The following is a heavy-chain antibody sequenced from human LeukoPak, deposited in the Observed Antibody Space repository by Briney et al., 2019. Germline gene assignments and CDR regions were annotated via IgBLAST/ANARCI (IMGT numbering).Heavy chain of an antibody. V-gene: IGHV1-18*01. CDR3: ARDGYCSGGSCNNWFDP. CDR1: GYTFTSYG. CDR2: ISAYNGNT. Sequence: ASVKVSCKASGYTFTSYGISWVRQAPGQGLEWMGWISAYNGNTNYAQKLQGRVTMTTDTSTSTAYMELRSLRSDDTAVYYCARDGYCSGGSCNNWFDPWGQGTLVTVSS. J-gene: IGHJ5*02. D-gene: IGHD2-15*01.